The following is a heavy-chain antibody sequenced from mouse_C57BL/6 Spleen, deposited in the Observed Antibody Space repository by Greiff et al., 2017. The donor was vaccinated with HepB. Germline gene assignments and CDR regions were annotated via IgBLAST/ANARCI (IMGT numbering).Heavy chain of an antibody. CDR3: ARTINDGYRWFAY. D-gene: IGHD2-3*01. CDR1: GYTFTSYW. V-gene: IGHV1-55*01. Sequence: QVQLQQPGAELVKPGASVKMSCKASGYTFTSYWITWVKQRPGQGLEWIGDIYPGSGSTNYNEKFKSKATLTVDTSSSTAYMQLSSLTSEDSAVYYCARTINDGYRWFAYWGQGTLVTVSA. J-gene: IGHJ3*01. CDR2: IYPGSGST.